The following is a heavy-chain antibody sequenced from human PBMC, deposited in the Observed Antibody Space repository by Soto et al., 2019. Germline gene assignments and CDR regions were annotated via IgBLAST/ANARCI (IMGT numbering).Heavy chain of an antibody. CDR3: ASIGDHDAFDI. J-gene: IGHJ3*02. V-gene: IGHV1-45*02. CDR2: ITPFNGNT. Sequence: QMQLVQSGAEVTKTGSSVKVSCKASGYTFTYRYLHWVRQAPGLALEWMGWITPFNGNTNYAQKFQDRVTITRDRSMSTAYMELSSLRSEDTAMYYCASIGDHDAFDIWGQGTMVTVSS. D-gene: IGHD4-17*01. CDR1: GYTFTYRY.